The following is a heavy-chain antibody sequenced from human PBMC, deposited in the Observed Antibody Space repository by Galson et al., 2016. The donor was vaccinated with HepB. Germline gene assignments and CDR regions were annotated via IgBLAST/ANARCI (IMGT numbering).Heavy chain of an antibody. CDR1: GFTFSNYA. Sequence: SLRLSCAASGFTFSNYAMNWVRQAPGKGLEWVSVISSSGGTTHYADIVKGRFTISKDNSKNTLYLQMNSLRAEDTAVYYCAKGPSVESAGACDFWGQGNRITVSS. D-gene: IGHD2-15*01. V-gene: IGHV3-23*01. CDR3: AKGPSVESAGACDF. CDR2: ISSSGGTT. J-gene: IGHJ4*02.